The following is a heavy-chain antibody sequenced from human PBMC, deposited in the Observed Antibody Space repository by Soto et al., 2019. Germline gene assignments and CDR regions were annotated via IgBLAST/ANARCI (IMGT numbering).Heavy chain of an antibody. J-gene: IGHJ4*02. Sequence: SETLSLTCAVSGGSISSGGYSWSWIRQPPGKGLEWIGEINHSGSTNYNPSLKSRVTISVDTSKNQFSLKLSSVTAADTAVYYCARALGYTYGHLPIDYWGQGTLVTVSS. CDR3: ARALGYTYGHLPIDY. D-gene: IGHD5-18*01. CDR1: GGSISSGGYS. CDR2: INHSGST. V-gene: IGHV4-30-2*01.